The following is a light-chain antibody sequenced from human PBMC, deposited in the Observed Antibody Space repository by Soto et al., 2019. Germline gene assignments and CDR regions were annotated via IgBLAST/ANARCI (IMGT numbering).Light chain of an antibody. CDR2: AAS. CDR1: QSITRF. J-gene: IGKJ1*01. Sequence: DIQMTQSPSSLSASVGDRVTITCRASQSITRFLNWYQQKPGKAPKLLIYAASTLQTGVPSRFSGSGSGTDFTLTISSLQPEDFATYYCQHYNCYSEAFGQGTKVELK. CDR3: QHYNCYSEA. V-gene: IGKV1-39*01.